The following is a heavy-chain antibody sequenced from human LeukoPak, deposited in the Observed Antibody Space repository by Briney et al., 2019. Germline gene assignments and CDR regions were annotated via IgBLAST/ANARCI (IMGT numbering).Heavy chain of an antibody. J-gene: IGHJ3*02. V-gene: IGHV1-46*01. CDR1: GGTFSNYG. CDR3: ARLTRSGTAFDI. D-gene: IGHD3-3*01. CDR2: SNPNGGST. Sequence: ASVKVSCKASGGTFSNYGFNWVRQAPGQGLEWMGISNPNGGSTSYAQQFQGRVTMTRDTSTSTVYMELTSLRSEDTALYYCARLTRSGTAFDIWGQGTMVTVSS.